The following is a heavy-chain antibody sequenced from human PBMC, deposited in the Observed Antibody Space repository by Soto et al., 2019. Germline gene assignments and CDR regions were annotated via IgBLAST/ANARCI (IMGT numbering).Heavy chain of an antibody. CDR2: IKQDGSAK. J-gene: IGHJ4*02. D-gene: IGHD4-4*01. CDR3: ATDYRAY. Sequence: EVQLMESGGGLVQPGGSLRLSCAASGFTFSDYWMTWVRQAPGKGLEWVANIKQDGSAKYYVDSVKGRFTISRDNAKNSLYLQMVSLRAVDTAVYYCATDYRAYWGQGTLVTVSS. CDR1: GFTFSDYW. V-gene: IGHV3-7*01.